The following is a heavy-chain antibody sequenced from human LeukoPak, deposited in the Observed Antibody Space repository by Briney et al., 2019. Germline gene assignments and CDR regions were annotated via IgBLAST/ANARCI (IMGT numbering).Heavy chain of an antibody. V-gene: IGHV3-7*01. CDR1: GFTFSSYW. CDR2: IKQDGSEK. Sequence: PGGSLRLSCAASGFTFSSYWMSWVRQAPGKGLEWVANIKQDGSEKYYVDSVKGRFTISRDNAKNSLYLQMNSLRAEDTAVYYCARDHYYGSGSYYASHWFDPWGQGTLVTVSS. D-gene: IGHD3-10*01. CDR3: ARDHYYGSGSYYASHWFDP. J-gene: IGHJ5*02.